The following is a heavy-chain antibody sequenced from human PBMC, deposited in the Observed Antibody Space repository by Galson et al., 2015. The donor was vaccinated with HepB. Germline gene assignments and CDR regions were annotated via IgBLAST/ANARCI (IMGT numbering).Heavy chain of an antibody. V-gene: IGHV3-23*01. CDR3: AKGSAFGDPNTPGLCVG. Sequence: SLRLSCAASGFTFSSYAMSWVRQAPGKGLEWVSAISGSGGSTYYADSVKGRFTISRDNSKNTLYLQMNSLRAEDTAVYYCAKGSAFGDPNTPGLCVGWGQGTLVTVSS. CDR1: GFTFSSYA. J-gene: IGHJ4*02. D-gene: IGHD3-10*01. CDR2: ISGSGGST.